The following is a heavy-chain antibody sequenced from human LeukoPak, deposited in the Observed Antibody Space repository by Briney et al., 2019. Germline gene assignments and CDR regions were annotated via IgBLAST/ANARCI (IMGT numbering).Heavy chain of an antibody. V-gene: IGHV4-34*01. J-gene: IGHJ4*02. Sequence: PSETLSLTCAVYGGSFSGYYWSWVRQPPGKGLEWIGEINHSGSTNYNPSLKSRVTISVDTSKNQFSLKLSSVTAADTAVYYCARLLTIFGVVRDWGQGTLVTVSS. CDR1: GGSFSGYY. CDR3: ARLLTIFGVVRD. D-gene: IGHD3-3*01. CDR2: INHSGST.